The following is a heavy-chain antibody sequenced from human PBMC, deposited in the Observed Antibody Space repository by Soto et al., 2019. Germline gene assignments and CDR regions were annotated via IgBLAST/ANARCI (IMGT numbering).Heavy chain of an antibody. J-gene: IGHJ4*02. V-gene: IGHV4-31*03. CDR3: ARDNRGGGILP. Sequence: PSETLSLTCTVSGGSISSGGYYWSWIRQHPGKGLEWIGYIYYSGSTYYNPSLKSRVTISVDTSKNQFSLKLSSVTAADTAVYYCARDNRGGGILPWGQGTLVTVSS. CDR1: GGSISSGGYY. CDR2: IYYSGST. D-gene: IGHD3-10*01.